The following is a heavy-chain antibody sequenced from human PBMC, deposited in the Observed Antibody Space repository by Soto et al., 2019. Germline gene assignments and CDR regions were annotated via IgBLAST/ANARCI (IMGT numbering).Heavy chain of an antibody. D-gene: IGHD1-26*01. CDR1: GFTLSGHG. V-gene: IGHV3-30*03. CDR2: ITYDGSEI. CDR3: AREQGYGYYRVADY. J-gene: IGHJ4*02. Sequence: QVQLVESGGGVVQPGRSLRLSCLASGFTLSGHGMHWVRQAPGKGLEWVAVITYDGSEIHYSDSGKGRFTISRDTSKNMVYLQMNSLKTADTAMYYCAREQGYGYYRVADYWGQGTLVTVSS.